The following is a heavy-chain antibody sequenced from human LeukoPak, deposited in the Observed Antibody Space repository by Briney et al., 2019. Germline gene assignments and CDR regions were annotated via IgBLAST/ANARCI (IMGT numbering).Heavy chain of an antibody. CDR1: GITLSNYG. CDR2: IGGSGGRT. CDR3: AKRGVVIRVILVGFHKEAYYFDS. Sequence: GGSLRLSCAVSGITLSNYGMSWVRQAPGKGLEWVAGIGGSGGRTNYADSVKGRFTISRDNPKNTLYLQMNSLRAEDTAVYFCAKRGVVIRVILVGFHKEAYYFDSWGQGALVVVSS. V-gene: IGHV3-23*01. J-gene: IGHJ4*02. D-gene: IGHD3-22*01.